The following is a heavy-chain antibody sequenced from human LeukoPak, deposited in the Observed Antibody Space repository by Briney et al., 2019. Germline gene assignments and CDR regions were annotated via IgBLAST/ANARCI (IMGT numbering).Heavy chain of an antibody. CDR2: INVNT. CDR1: GNSFNTYG. J-gene: IGHJ5*02. V-gene: IGHV1-18*01. CDR3: ARAPRCNTESCNSWFDP. D-gene: IGHD2/OR15-2a*01. Sequence: GASVKVSCKASGNSFNTYGISWLRQAPGQGLEWMGWINVNTKYARKFQGRVTMTTDTSTSTAYVELRSLRSDDTAVYFCARAPRCNTESCNSWFDPWGQGTLVTVSS.